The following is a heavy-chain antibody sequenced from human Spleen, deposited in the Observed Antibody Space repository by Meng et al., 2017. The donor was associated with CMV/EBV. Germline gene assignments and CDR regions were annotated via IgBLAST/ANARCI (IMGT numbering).Heavy chain of an antibody. V-gene: IGHV3-21*04. Sequence: GESLKISCVASGFNLSPYTINWVRQAPGKGLEWVSSISGTSSFILYADSVKGRFTISRDNAKNSLYPQMNTLRAEDMALYYCTRSRFLEGPKSYYFDYWGQGTLVTVSS. D-gene: IGHD3-3*01. CDR2: ISGTSSFI. CDR1: GFNLSPYT. CDR3: TRSRFLEGPKSYYFDY. J-gene: IGHJ4*02.